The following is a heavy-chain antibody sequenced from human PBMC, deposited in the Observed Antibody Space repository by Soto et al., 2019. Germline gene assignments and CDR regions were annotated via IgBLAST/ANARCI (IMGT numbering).Heavy chain of an antibody. J-gene: IGHJ6*02. CDR1: GGSISSSNW. CDR3: ARINVRPDVGMDV. CDR2: IYHSGST. D-gene: IGHD2-8*01. V-gene: IGHV4-4*02. Sequence: SETLSLTCAVSGGSISSSNWWSWVRQPPGKGLEWIGEIYHSGSTNYNPSLKSRVTISVDKSKNQFSLKLSSVTAADTAVYYCARINVRPDVGMDVWGQGTTVTVSS.